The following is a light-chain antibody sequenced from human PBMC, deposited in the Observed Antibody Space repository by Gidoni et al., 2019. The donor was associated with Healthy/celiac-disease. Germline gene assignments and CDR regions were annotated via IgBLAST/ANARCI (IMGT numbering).Light chain of an antibody. CDR1: SSNIGSNY. J-gene: IGLJ2*01. CDR3: AAWDDSLSGPE. Sequence: QSVLTQPPSASGTPGQRVTISCSGSSSNIGSNYVYWYQQLPGTAPKLLIYRNNRRPSGVPDRFSGSKSGTSASLAISGLRSEDEADYYCAAWDDSLSGPEFGGGTKLTVL. V-gene: IGLV1-47*01. CDR2: RNN.